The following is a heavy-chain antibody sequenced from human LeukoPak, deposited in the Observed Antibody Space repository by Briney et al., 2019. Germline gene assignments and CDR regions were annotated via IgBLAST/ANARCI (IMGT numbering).Heavy chain of an antibody. J-gene: IGHJ3*02. CDR1: GGTFSSYG. CDR2: ISAYNGNT. D-gene: IGHD3-16*01. CDR3: ARDPLSVIVGGAFDI. V-gene: IGHV1-18*01. Sequence: GASVKVSCKASGGTFSSYGISWVRQAPGQGLEWMGWISAYNGNTNYAQKLQGRVTMTTDTSTSTAYMELRSLRSDDTAVYYCARDPLSVIVGGAFDIWGQGTMVTVSS.